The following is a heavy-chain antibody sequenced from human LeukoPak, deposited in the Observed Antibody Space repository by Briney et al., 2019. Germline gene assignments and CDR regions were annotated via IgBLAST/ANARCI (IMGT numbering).Heavy chain of an antibody. D-gene: IGHD6-6*01. Sequence: ASVKVSCKASGYTFTSYDINWVRQTTGQGLEWMRWMNPNSGNTGYAQKFQGRVTMTRDTSTSTVYMELSSLRSEDTAVYYCASYSSSSYYYYMDVWGKGTTVTVSS. CDR1: GYTFTSYD. V-gene: IGHV1-8*02. CDR3: ASYSSSSYYYYMDV. CDR2: MNPNSGNT. J-gene: IGHJ6*03.